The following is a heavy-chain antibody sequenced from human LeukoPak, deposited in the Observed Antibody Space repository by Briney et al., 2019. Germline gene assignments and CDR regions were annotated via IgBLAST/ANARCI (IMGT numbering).Heavy chain of an antibody. J-gene: IGHJ6*03. D-gene: IGHD3-9*01. CDR3: ARLQRQDILTGYYTYYYYYYMDV. CDR2: INHSGST. CDR1: GGSFSGYY. V-gene: IGHV4-34*01. Sequence: PSETLSLTCAVYGGSFSGYYWSWIRQPPGKGLEWIGEINHSGSTNYNPSLKSRVTISVDTSKNQFSLKLSSVTAADTAVYYCARLQRQDILTGYYTYYYYYYMDVWGKGTTVTVSS.